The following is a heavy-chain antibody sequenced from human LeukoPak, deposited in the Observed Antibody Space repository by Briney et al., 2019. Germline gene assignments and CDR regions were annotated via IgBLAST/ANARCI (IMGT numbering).Heavy chain of an antibody. CDR2: IIPILGIA. Sequence: AASVKVSCKASGGTFSSYAISWVRQAPGQGLEWMGRIIPILGIANYAQKFQGRVTITADKSTSTAYMELSSLRSEDTAVYYCARDPVRGSGHFDYWGQGTLVTVSS. J-gene: IGHJ4*02. CDR3: ARDPVRGSGHFDY. D-gene: IGHD3-10*01. V-gene: IGHV1-69*04. CDR1: GGTFSSYA.